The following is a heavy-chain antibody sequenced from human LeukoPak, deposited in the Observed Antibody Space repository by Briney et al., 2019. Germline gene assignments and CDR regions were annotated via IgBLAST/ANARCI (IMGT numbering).Heavy chain of an antibody. CDR1: GFTFSNAW. J-gene: IGHJ6*02. CDR2: ISGSGGST. D-gene: IGHD1-7*01. V-gene: IGHV3-23*01. CDR3: ANGRTTARTYYYYGMDV. Sequence: PGGSLRLSCAASGFTFSNAWMSWVRQAPGKGLEWVSAISGSGGSTYYADSVKGRFTISRDNSKNTLYLQMNSLRAEDTAVYYCANGRTTARTYYYYGMDVWGQGTTVTVSS.